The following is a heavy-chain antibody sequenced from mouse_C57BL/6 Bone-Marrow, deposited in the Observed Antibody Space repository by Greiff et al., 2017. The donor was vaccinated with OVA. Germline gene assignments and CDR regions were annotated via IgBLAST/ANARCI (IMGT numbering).Heavy chain of an antibody. CDR2: IDPSDSYT. Sequence: QVQLQQPGAELVLPGASVKLSCKASGYTFTSYWMHWVKQSPGQGLEWIGEIDPSDSYTNYNQTFKGKSTLTVDKTSSTAYMQLSSLTSEDSAVYYCARDALYYCGSSYYFDYWGQGTTLTVSS. CDR1: GYTFTSYW. CDR3: ARDALYYCGSSYYFDY. J-gene: IGHJ2*01. V-gene: IGHV1-69*01. D-gene: IGHD1-1*01.